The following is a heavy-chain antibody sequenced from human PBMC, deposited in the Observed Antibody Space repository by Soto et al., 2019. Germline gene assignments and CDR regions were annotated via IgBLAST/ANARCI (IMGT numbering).Heavy chain of an antibody. Sequence: GGSLRLSCAASGFAFSSNAMHWVRQAPGKGLEWVAVISHDGSNKYNADSVKGRFTISRDNSKNTLYLQMNSPRDEDTAVYYCARDEGSGRPLDYWGQGTLVTVSS. D-gene: IGHD6-19*01. CDR1: GFAFSSNA. CDR3: ARDEGSGRPLDY. V-gene: IGHV3-30-3*01. J-gene: IGHJ4*02. CDR2: ISHDGSNK.